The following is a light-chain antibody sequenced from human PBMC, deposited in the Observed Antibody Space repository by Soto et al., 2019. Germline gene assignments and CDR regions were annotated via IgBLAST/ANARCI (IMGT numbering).Light chain of an antibody. CDR1: QTIDSW. Sequence: DIQMTQSPSTLSASVGDRVTITCRASQTIDSWLAWYQQRPGKPPNLLIYKASTLASGVPSRFSGSGSGTEFTLTINSLRPDDFATYYCQQYHIYSGTFGQGTKV. J-gene: IGKJ1*01. CDR2: KAS. CDR3: QQYHIYSGT. V-gene: IGKV1-5*03.